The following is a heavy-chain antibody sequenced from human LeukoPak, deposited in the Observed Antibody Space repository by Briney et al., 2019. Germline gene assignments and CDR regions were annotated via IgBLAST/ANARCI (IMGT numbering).Heavy chain of an antibody. D-gene: IGHD3-22*01. CDR1: GGSFSGYY. CDR2: INHSGSSHSGST. J-gene: IGHJ4*02. V-gene: IGHV4-34*01. Sequence: SETLSLTCAVYGGSFSGYYWSWIRQPPGKGLEWIGEINHSGSSHSGSTNYNPSLESRVTMSVDTSKNQFSLKLSSVTAADTAVYYCARENGDSSVGFDFWGQGTLITVSS. CDR3: ARENGDSSVGFDF.